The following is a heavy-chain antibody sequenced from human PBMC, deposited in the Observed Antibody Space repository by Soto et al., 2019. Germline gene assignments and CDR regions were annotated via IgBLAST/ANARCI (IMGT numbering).Heavy chain of an antibody. CDR3: ARGQTRFLEWLTRRNWFHX. CDR1: GGSFSGYY. V-gene: IGHV4-34*01. D-gene: IGHD3-3*01. J-gene: IGHJ5*02. CDR2: INHSGST. Sequence: SETLSLTCAVYGGSFSGYYWSWIRQPPGKGLEGILEINHSGSTNYNPSLKSRVTISVETSKNQFSLKLSYVTAADTAVYYCARGQTRFLEWLTRRNWFHXWGQVTLVTVPX.